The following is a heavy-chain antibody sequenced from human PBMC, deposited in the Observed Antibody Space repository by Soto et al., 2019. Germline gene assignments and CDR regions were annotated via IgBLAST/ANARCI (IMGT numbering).Heavy chain of an antibody. V-gene: IGHV4-39*01. CDR1: GGSISSSSYY. J-gene: IGHJ4*02. CDR3: ARLKGESYDHDY. Sequence: PSETLSLTCTVSGGSISSSSYYWGWIRQPPGKGLEWIGSIYYSGSTYYNPSLKSRVTISVDTSKNQFSLKLSSVTAADTAVYYCARLKGESYDHDYWGQGTLVTVSS. D-gene: IGHD5-12*01. CDR2: IYYSGST.